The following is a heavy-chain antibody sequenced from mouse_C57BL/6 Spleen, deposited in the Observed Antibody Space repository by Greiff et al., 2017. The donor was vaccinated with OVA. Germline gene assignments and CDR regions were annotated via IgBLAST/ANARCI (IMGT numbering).Heavy chain of an antibody. CDR3: ARRIYLLWGGLDY. Sequence: VKLQESGAELVKPGASVKISCKASGYAFSSYWMNWVKQRPGKGLEWIGQIYPGDGDTNYNGKFKGKATLTADKSSSTAYMQLSRLTSEDSAVYFCARRIYLLWGGLDYWGQGTTLTVSS. D-gene: IGHD2-1*01. J-gene: IGHJ2*01. CDR2: IYPGDGDT. V-gene: IGHV1-80*01. CDR1: GYAFSSYW.